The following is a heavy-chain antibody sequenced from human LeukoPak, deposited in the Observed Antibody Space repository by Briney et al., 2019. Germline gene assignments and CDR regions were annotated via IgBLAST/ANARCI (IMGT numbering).Heavy chain of an antibody. V-gene: IGHV3-30-3*02. J-gene: IGHJ4*02. D-gene: IGHD2-15*01. CDR3: AKTATRLRRGGFDY. Sequence: GRSLRLSCAASGFTFSSYAMHWVRQAPGKGLEWVAVISYDGSNKYYADSVKGRFTISRDNSKNTLYLQMNSLRAEDTAVYYCAKTATRLRRGGFDYWGQGTLVTVSS. CDR2: ISYDGSNK. CDR1: GFTFSSYA.